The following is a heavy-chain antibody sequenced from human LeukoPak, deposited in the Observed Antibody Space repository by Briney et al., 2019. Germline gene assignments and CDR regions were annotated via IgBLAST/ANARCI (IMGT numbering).Heavy chain of an antibody. D-gene: IGHD3-22*01. CDR1: GFTFSSYA. Sequence: GGSLRLSCADSGFTFSSYAMHWGRQAPGKGLEGGSVISYDGSNKYYADSVKGRFTISRDNSKNTRYLQMNSLRAEDTAVYYCARAYDSSGFPLSDWGQGTLVTVSS. J-gene: IGHJ4*02. CDR3: ARAYDSSGFPLSD. CDR2: ISYDGSNK. V-gene: IGHV3-30*01.